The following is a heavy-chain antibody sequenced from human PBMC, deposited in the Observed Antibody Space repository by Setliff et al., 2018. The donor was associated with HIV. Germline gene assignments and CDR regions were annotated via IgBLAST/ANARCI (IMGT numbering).Heavy chain of an antibody. D-gene: IGHD3-16*01. V-gene: IGHV4-4*08. CDR3: ARARGSTLYINTFDS. Sequence: SETLSLTCSVSGGSISGNARSWIRQPPGKGLEWIGYSSTSGCTNCNPSLESRVTISVDTSKNQVSLKLRSVTAADTAFYYCARARGSTLYINTFDSWGQGTLVTVSS. CDR1: GGSISGNA. CDR2: SSTSGCT. J-gene: IGHJ4*02.